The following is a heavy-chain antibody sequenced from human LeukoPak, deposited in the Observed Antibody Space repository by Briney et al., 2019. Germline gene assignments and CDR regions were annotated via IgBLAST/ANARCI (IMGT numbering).Heavy chain of an antibody. Sequence: ASVKVSYKASGYTFTGSYMHWVGQAPGQGLECMGWINPNSGGTNYAQKFQGRVTMTRDTSISTAYMELSRLRSDDTAVYYCARRLVTDCDYWGQGTLVTVSS. CDR3: ARRLVTDCDY. CDR1: GYTFTGSY. J-gene: IGHJ4*02. D-gene: IGHD6-19*01. V-gene: IGHV1-2*02. CDR2: INPNSGGT.